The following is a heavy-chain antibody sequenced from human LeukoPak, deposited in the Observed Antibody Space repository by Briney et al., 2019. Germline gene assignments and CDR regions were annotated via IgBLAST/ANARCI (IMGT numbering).Heavy chain of an antibody. CDR1: GFTVSSNY. J-gene: IGHJ4*02. CDR3: ARDRENYYDSSGGFDY. Sequence: GGSLRLSCAASGFTVSSNYMSWVRQAPGKGLEWVSVIYSGGSTYYADSVKGRFTISRDNAKNSLYLQMNSLRAEDTAVYYCARDRENYYDSSGGFDYWGQGTLVTVSS. D-gene: IGHD3-22*01. V-gene: IGHV3-53*01. CDR2: IYSGGST.